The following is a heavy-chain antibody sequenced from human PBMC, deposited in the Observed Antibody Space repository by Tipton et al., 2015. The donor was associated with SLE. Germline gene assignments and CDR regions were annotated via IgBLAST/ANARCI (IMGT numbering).Heavy chain of an antibody. CDR2: FSGSGGSI. CDR1: GFTFNNYA. CDR3: AKKMVRGLIMPSPFDY. V-gene: IGHV3-23*01. Sequence: SLRLSCAASGFTFNNYAMSWVRQAPGKGLEWVASFSGSGGSIYYADSVKGRFTISRDNSKNTLFLQMNSLRADDTAVYYCAKKMVRGLIMPSPFDYWGQGTLVTVSS. D-gene: IGHD3-10*01. J-gene: IGHJ4*02.